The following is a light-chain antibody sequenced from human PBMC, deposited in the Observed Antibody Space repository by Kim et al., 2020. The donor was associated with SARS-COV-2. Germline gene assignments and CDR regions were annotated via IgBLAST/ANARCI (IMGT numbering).Light chain of an antibody. CDR2: GAS. V-gene: IGKV3-20*01. J-gene: IGKJ1*01. CDR3: QQYGSSPEA. Sequence: EIVLTQSPGTLSLSPGEKATLSCRASQSVSSSYLAWYQQKPGQAPRLLIYGASSWASGIPDRFSGSGSGADFTLTISRVEPEDVAVYDCQQYGSSPEACGQGTKVDIK. CDR1: QSVSSSY.